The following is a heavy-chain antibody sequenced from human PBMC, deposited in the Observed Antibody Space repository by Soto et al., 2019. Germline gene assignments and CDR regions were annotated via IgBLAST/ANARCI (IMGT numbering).Heavy chain of an antibody. CDR3: AVGELSLSLDY. Sequence: PSETLSLTCTVSGDSVKSGTYYWSWIRQHPGKGLEWIGYIYYSGSTYYNPSLKSRVTISVDTSKNQFSLKLSSVTAADTAVYYCAVGELSLSLDYWGQGTLVTVSS. J-gene: IGHJ4*02. V-gene: IGHV4-31*03. CDR1: GDSVKSGTYY. CDR2: IYYSGST. D-gene: IGHD3-16*02.